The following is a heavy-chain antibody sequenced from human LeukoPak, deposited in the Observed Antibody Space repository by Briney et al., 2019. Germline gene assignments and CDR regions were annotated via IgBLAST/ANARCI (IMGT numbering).Heavy chain of an antibody. Sequence: GGSLRLSCAASGFTFNSYGMHWVRQAPGKGLEWVAFIRYDGSNKYYADSVKGRFTISRDNSKNLLYLQLTSLRAEDTALYYCARDRGRNSFDYWGQGTLVSVSS. V-gene: IGHV3-30*02. J-gene: IGHJ4*02. D-gene: IGHD1-14*01. CDR3: ARDRGRNSFDY. CDR2: IRYDGSNK. CDR1: GFTFNSYG.